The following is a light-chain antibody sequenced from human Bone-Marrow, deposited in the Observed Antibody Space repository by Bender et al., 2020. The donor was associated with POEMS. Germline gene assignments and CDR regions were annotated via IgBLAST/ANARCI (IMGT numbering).Light chain of an antibody. J-gene: IGLJ3*02. CDR1: SSNIGAHA. CDR3: AVWDDSLNGWV. CDR2: SSH. Sequence: QSVLTQPPSASGTPGQRVTISCSGGSSNIGAHAVNWYQHLPGTAPKLLIYSSHRRPSEVPDRFSGSRSGTSASLAISGLQSEDEADYSCAVWDDSLNGWVFGGGTKLTV. V-gene: IGLV1-44*01.